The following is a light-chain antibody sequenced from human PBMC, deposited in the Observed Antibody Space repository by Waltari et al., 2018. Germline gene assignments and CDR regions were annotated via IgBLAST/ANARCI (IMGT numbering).Light chain of an antibody. J-gene: IGKJ1*01. CDR3: HQYYGAPRT. Sequence: DLVMTQSPASPALFPGERAAIHCTYNHSVLYNSNNKHYLAGYQPKPGHPPNLLIYCASTRGSWVPDRFIGSGSGTDFTLTISSLQAEDVAIYYCHQYYGAPRTFGQGTKVEIK. V-gene: IGKV4-1*01. CDR1: HSVLYNSNNKHY. CDR2: CAS.